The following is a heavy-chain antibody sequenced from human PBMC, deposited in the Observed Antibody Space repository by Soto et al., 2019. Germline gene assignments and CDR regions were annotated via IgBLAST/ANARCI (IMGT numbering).Heavy chain of an antibody. Sequence: QVQLVESGGGVVQPGRSLRLSCAASGFTFSSYAMHWVRQAPGKGLEWVAVISYDGSNKYYADSVKGRFTISRDNSKNTLDLQMNSLRAEDTAVYYCAREGYDFWSGYAYYYYYGMDVWGQGTTVTVSS. V-gene: IGHV3-30-3*01. J-gene: IGHJ6*02. D-gene: IGHD3-3*01. CDR2: ISYDGSNK. CDR1: GFTFSSYA. CDR3: AREGYDFWSGYAYYYYYGMDV.